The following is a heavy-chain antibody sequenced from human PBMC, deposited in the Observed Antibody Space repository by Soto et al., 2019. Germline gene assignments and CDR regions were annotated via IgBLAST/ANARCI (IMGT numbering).Heavy chain of an antibody. CDR2: IYYSGST. Sequence: PSETLSLTCTVSGGSISSSSYYWGWIRQPPGKGLEWIGSIYYSGSTYYNPSLKSRVTISVDTSKNQFSLKLSSVTAADTAVYYCATERYSFVVVVAATLYYGMDVWGQGTTVTVSS. CDR3: ATERYSFVVVVAATLYYGMDV. D-gene: IGHD2-15*01. V-gene: IGHV4-39*02. J-gene: IGHJ6*02. CDR1: GGSISSSSYY.